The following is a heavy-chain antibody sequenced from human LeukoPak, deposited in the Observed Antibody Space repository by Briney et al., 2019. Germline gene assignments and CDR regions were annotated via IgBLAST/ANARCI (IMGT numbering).Heavy chain of an antibody. V-gene: IGHV3-23*01. CDR3: AKDQVAGAGGD. J-gene: IGHJ4*02. D-gene: IGHD6-13*01. CDR2: ISDSGGST. CDR1: GFTFSSYA. Sequence: PGGSLRLSCAASGFTFSSYAMSWVRQAPGKGLEWVPGISDSGGSTYYADSVKGRFTVSRDNSKNTLYLQMNSLRAEDTAVYYCAKDQVAGAGGDWGQGTLVSVSS.